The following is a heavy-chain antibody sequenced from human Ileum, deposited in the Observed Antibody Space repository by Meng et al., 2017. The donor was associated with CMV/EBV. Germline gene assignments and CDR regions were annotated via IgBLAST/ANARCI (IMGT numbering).Heavy chain of an antibody. Sequence: LEEWGPGLVNPSDTLSLTCSVSGFAISSSGDYWGWIRQPPGKGLEWIGNMYSSGTPYYNPSLKSRVTMSVDTSKNQFSLKLSSVTAADTAVYYCARWGSGTYYKGYFDYWGQGTLVTASS. J-gene: IGHJ4*02. V-gene: IGHV4-39*07. CDR2: MYSSGTP. CDR3: ARWGSGTYYKGYFDY. D-gene: IGHD3-10*01. CDR1: GFAISSSGDY.